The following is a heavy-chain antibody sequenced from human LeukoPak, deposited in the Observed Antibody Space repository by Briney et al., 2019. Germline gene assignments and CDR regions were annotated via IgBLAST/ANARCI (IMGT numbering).Heavy chain of an antibody. V-gene: IGHV4-59*01. CDR1: GGSISSYY. CDR3: ARGLGAVTAIDYFDY. CDR2: IYYSGST. Sequence: SETLSLTCTVSGGSISSYYWSWIRQPPGKGLEWIGYIYYSGSTNYNPSLKSRVTISVDTSKNQFSLKLSSVTAADTAVYYCARGLGAVTAIDYFDYWGQGTLVTVSS. J-gene: IGHJ4*02. D-gene: IGHD2-21*02.